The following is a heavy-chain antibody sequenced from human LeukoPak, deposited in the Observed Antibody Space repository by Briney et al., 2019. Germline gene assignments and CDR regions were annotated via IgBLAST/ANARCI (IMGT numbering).Heavy chain of an antibody. CDR3: ARGGYCSSTSCYFAYYMDV. CDR2: IYSGGST. J-gene: IGHJ6*03. V-gene: IGHV3-66*01. CDR1: GFTVSSNY. Sequence: GGSLRLSCAASGFTVSSNYMSWVRQAPGKGLEWVSVIYSGGSTYYADSVKGRFTISRDNSKNTLYLQMNSLRAEDTAVYYCARGGYCSSTSCYFAYYMDVWGKGTTVTVSS. D-gene: IGHD2-2*01.